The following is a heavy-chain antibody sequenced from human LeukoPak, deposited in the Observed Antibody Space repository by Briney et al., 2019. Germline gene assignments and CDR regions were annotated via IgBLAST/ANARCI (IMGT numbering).Heavy chain of an antibody. CDR3: ARGIAVAGTGMCYFDY. J-gene: IGHJ4*02. D-gene: IGHD6-19*01. CDR2: IYTSGST. V-gene: IGHV4-4*07. CDR1: GGSISSYY. Sequence: SETLSLTCTVSGGSISSYYWSWIRQPAGKGLEWIGRIYTSGSTNYNPSLKSRVTMSVDTSKNQFSRKLSSVTAADTAVYYCARGIAVAGTGMCYFDYWGQGTLVTVSS.